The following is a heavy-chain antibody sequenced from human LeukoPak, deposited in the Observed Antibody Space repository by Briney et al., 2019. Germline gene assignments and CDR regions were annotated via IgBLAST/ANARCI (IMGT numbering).Heavy chain of an antibody. Sequence: XXGYTFTSXYMHWVRQAPGQGLEWRGIINPSGGSTSYAQKFQGRVTMTRDMSTSTVYMELSRLRADDTAVYYCARAXLLTGYQAPIDYWGQGTLVTVSS. V-gene: IGHV1-46*01. CDR2: INPSGGST. CDR3: ARAXLLTGYQAPIDY. CDR1: GYTFTSXY. D-gene: IGHD3-9*01. J-gene: IGHJ4*02.